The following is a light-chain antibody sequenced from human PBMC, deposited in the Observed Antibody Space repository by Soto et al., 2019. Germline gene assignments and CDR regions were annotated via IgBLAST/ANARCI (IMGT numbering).Light chain of an antibody. V-gene: IGKV4-1*01. CDR3: QQYYSTPLT. J-gene: IGKJ4*01. CDR2: WAS. CDR1: QSVLYNTNNKHY. Sequence: DIVMTQSPDSLAVSLGERATINCKPSQSVLYNTNNKHYLAWYQHKPGQPPRLLIYWASTRESGVPDRFSGSGSGRDFTLTISSLQPGDVAVYFCQQYYSTPLTFGGGTKVGIK.